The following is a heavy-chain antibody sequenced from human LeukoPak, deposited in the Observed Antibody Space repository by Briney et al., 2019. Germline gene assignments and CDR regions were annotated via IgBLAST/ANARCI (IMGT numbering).Heavy chain of an antibody. J-gene: IGHJ4*02. D-gene: IGHD4-23*01. Sequence: PGGSLRLSCAASGFTFSSYAMHWVRQAPGKGLEWVAVISYDGSNKYYADSVKGRFTISRDNSKNTLYLQMNSLRAEDTAVYYCARENLLRTPLDYWGQGTLVTVSS. CDR1: GFTFSSYA. CDR3: ARENLLRTPLDY. V-gene: IGHV3-30-3*01. CDR2: ISYDGSNK.